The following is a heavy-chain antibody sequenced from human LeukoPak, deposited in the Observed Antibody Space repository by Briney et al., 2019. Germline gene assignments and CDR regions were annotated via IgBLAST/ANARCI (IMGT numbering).Heavy chain of an antibody. CDR3: ARLPVVPAAIIYYHYYYMDV. D-gene: IGHD2-2*01. Sequence: GGYLRLSCAASGFTFSSYSMNWVRQAPGKGREWVSYISSSSSTIYYADSEKGRFTIARDNAKNSLYLQMNSLRAEDTAVYYCARLPVVPAAIIYYHYYYMDVWGKGTTVTVSS. CDR2: ISSSSSTI. V-gene: IGHV3-48*01. J-gene: IGHJ6*03. CDR1: GFTFSSYS.